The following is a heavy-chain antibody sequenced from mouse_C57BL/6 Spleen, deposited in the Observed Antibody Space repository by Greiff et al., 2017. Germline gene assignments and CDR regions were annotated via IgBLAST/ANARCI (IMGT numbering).Heavy chain of an antibody. CDR1: GFSINTYS. J-gene: IGHJ2*01. V-gene: IGHV10-1*01. D-gene: IGHD6-5*01. Sequence: EVKLMESGGGLVQPTGSLKLSCAASGFSINTYSMNWVRQAPGKGLDWVARIRSKSNNNATYYADSVKDRFSISRDDSECMLYLQMTTLKTEDTAIYYCVRPLFHSWGPGATLTVSS. CDR2: IRSKSNNNAT. CDR3: VRPLFHS.